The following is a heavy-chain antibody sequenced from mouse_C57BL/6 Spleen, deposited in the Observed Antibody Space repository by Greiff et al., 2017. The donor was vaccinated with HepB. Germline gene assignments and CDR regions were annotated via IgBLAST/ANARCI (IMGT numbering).Heavy chain of an antibody. J-gene: IGHJ2*01. V-gene: IGHV1-55*01. CDR2: IYPGSGST. CDR3: AREGTDY. D-gene: IGHD2-14*01. CDR1: GYTFTSYW. Sequence: QVHVKQPGAELVKPGASVKMSCKASGYTFTSYWITWVKQRPGQGLEWIGDIYPGSGSTNYNEKFKSKATLTVDTSSSTAYMQLSSLTSEDSAVYYCAREGTDYWGQGTTLTVSS.